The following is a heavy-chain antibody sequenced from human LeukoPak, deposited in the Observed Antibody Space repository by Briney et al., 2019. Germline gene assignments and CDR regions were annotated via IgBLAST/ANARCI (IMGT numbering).Heavy chain of an antibody. CDR2: ISFDGSNK. J-gene: IGHJ3*02. D-gene: IGHD2-15*01. V-gene: IGHV3-30-3*01. Sequence: PGGSLRLSCAASGFTFSSYAMHWVRQPPGKGLEWVAVISFDGSNKYYADSVKGRFTISRDNAKNSLYLQMNSLRAEDTAVYYCARWDAYCSGGTCYFGGLAFDIWGQGTMVTVSS. CDR1: GFTFSSYA. CDR3: ARWDAYCSGGTCYFGGLAFDI.